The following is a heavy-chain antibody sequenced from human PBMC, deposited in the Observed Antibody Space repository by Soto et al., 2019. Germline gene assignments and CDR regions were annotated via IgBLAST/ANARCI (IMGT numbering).Heavy chain of an antibody. CDR1: GYTFTSYG. D-gene: IGHD4-17*01. CDR2: ISAYNGNT. CDR3: ARQHGYGDSNRLYYYGMDV. V-gene: IGHV1-18*01. Sequence: GASVKVSCNASGYTFTSYGISWVRQSPGQGLEWMGWISAYNGNTNYAQKLQGRVTMTTDTSTSTAYMELRSLRSDDTAVYYCARQHGYGDSNRLYYYGMDVWGQGTTVTVSS. J-gene: IGHJ6*02.